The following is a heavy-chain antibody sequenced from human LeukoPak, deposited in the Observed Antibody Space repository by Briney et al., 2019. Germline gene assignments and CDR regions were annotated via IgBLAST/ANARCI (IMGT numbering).Heavy chain of an antibody. D-gene: IGHD3-10*01. CDR2: ISYDGSNK. J-gene: IGHJ4*02. Sequence: GGSLRLSCAASGFTFSSYGMHWVRQAPGKGLEWVAVISYDGSNKYYADYVKGRFTISSDNSKNTLYLQMNSLRAEDTAVYYCAEDLSLLWFGELSILPDYWGQGTLVTVSS. CDR3: AEDLSLLWFGELSILPDY. CDR1: GFTFSSYG. V-gene: IGHV3-30*18.